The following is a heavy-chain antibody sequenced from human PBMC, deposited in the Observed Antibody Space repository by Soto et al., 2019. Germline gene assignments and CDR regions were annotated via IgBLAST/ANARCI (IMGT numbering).Heavy chain of an antibody. D-gene: IGHD3-9*01. CDR1: GFSLTTNEVG. V-gene: IGHV2-5*02. J-gene: IGHJ4*02. CDR2: IFWDDDK. CDR3: AHRGQTNYPWLPFDY. Sequence: QITLKESGPTLVKPTQTLTLTCTFSGFSLTTNEVGVGWIRQPPGKALEWLALIFWDDDKRYNPSLKSRLTITKDTSKNQVVLTMTYMDPVDTAIYYCAHRGQTNYPWLPFDYWGPGTLVTVSS.